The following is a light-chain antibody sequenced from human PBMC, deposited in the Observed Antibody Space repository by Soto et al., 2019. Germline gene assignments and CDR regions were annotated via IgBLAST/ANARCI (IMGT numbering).Light chain of an antibody. CDR2: DAS. J-gene: IGKJ4*01. CDR1: QSAISN. CDR3: HQYYKWPLT. V-gene: IGKV3-15*01. Sequence: EIVMTQSPATLSVSPVERVTLSCRASQSAISNLAWYQQKPGQTPRLLIYDASTRATDIPARFSGSGSGTDFTLTISSLLSEDFAVYYCHQYYKWPLTFGGGTKGDIK.